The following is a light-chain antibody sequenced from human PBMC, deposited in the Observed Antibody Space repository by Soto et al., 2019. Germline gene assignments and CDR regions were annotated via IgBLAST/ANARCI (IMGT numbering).Light chain of an antibody. V-gene: IGKV4-1*01. CDR3: QKYSGPPWT. Sequence: DIVMTQSPDSLAVSLGERATINCKSSRTVLYTSNNKNYLAWYQQNPGQPPKLLLYWASTRQSGVPDRFSGSGSGKHFTLTISSLQAEDVAVYYCQKYSGPPWTFGQGTKVEIK. J-gene: IGKJ1*01. CDR2: WAS. CDR1: RTVLYTSNNKNY.